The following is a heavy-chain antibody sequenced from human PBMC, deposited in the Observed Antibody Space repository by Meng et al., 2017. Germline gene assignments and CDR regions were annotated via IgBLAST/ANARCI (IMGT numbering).Heavy chain of an antibody. V-gene: IGHV3-15*01. Sequence: EVRLVGSGGDLVKPGGSLRLSCAASGFYFRNAWMSWVRQAPGKGLEWVGRIKSNTDGGTAEYAAPVTGRFTISRDDSKSTLYLQMSGLRIDDTGVYYCTWDDKAVSDYWGQGTLVTVSS. CDR3: TWDDKAVSDY. CDR2: IKSNTDGGTA. CDR1: GFYFRNAW. J-gene: IGHJ4*02. D-gene: IGHD3-9*01.